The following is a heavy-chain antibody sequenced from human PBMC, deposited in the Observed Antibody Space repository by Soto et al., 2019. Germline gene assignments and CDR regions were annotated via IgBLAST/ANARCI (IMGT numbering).Heavy chain of an antibody. CDR1: GFTFSNAW. CDR2: IKSKTDGGTT. Sequence: EVQLVESGGGLVKPGGSLRLSCAASGFTFSNAWMSWVRQAPGKGLEWVGRIKSKTDGGTTDYAAPVKGRFTISRDDSKNTLYLQMNSLKTEDTAVYYCTTADFWSGYYNYYYYGMDVWGQGTTVTVSS. V-gene: IGHV3-15*01. D-gene: IGHD3-3*01. CDR3: TTADFWSGYYNYYYYGMDV. J-gene: IGHJ6*02.